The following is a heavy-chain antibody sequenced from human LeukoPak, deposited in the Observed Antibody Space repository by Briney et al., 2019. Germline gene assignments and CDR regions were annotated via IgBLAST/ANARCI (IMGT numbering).Heavy chain of an antibody. CDR3: ARGPYYYGSGSGSGSRTGSPQDV. CDR1: GYSISSGYY. CDR2: IYHSGST. Sequence: SETLSLTCTVSGYSISSGYYWGWIRQPPGKGLEWIGSIYHSGSTYYNPSLKSRVTISVDTSKNQFSLKLSSVTAADTAVYYCARGPYYYGSGSGSGSRTGSPQDVWGKGTTVTVSS. J-gene: IGHJ6*04. V-gene: IGHV4-38-2*02. D-gene: IGHD3-10*01.